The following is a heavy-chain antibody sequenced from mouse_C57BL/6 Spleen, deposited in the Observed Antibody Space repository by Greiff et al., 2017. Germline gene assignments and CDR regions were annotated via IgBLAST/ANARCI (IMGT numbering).Heavy chain of an antibody. Sequence: EVMLVESGGGLVKPGGSLKLSCAASGFTFSSYTMSWVRQTPEKRLEWVATISGGGGNTYYPDSVKGRFTISRDHAKNTLYLQMISLRSEDTALYYCARLDGYYMDYWGQGTSVTVAS. CDR2: ISGGGGNT. D-gene: IGHD2-3*01. J-gene: IGHJ4*01. CDR1: GFTFSSYT. CDR3: ARLDGYYMDY. V-gene: IGHV5-9*01.